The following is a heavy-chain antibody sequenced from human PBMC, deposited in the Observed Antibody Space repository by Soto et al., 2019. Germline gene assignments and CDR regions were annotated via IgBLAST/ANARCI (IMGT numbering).Heavy chain of an antibody. Sequence: ASVKVSCKVSGYTLTELSMHWVRQAPGKGLEWMGGFDPEDGETIYAQKFQGRVTMTEDTSTDTAYMELSSLRSEDTALYYCATLDGDSSDYYSYMDVWGKGTTVTVS. D-gene: IGHD6-25*01. J-gene: IGHJ6*03. CDR3: ATLDGDSSDYYSYMDV. CDR2: FDPEDGET. CDR1: GYTLTELS. V-gene: IGHV1-24*01.